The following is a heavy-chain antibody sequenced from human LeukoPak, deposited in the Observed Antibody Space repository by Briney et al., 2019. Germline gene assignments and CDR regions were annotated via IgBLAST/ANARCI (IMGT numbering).Heavy chain of an antibody. J-gene: IGHJ6*02. Sequence: ASVEVSCKASGYTFTGYYIHWVRQAPGQGLEWMGWINPNSGGTNYAQRFQGRVTMTRDTSISTAYMELSRLTSDDTAVYYCARGYYDFWSGSRLDVWGQGTTVTVSS. V-gene: IGHV1-2*02. CDR2: INPNSGGT. D-gene: IGHD3-3*01. CDR3: ARGYYDFWSGSRLDV. CDR1: GYTFTGYY.